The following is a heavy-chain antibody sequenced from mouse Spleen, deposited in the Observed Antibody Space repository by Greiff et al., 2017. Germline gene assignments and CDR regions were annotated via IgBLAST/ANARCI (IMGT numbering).Heavy chain of an antibody. J-gene: IGHJ3*01. V-gene: IGHV2-2*01. D-gene: IGHD6-1*01. CDR1: GFSLTSYG. CDR2: IWSGGST. CDR3: ARNRNSAWFAY. Sequence: VMLVESGPGLVQPSQSLSITCTVSGFSLTSYGVHWVRQSPGKGLEWLGVIWSGGSTDYNAAFISRLSISKDNSKSQVFFKMNSLQADDTAIYYCARNRNSAWFAYWGQGTLVTVSA.